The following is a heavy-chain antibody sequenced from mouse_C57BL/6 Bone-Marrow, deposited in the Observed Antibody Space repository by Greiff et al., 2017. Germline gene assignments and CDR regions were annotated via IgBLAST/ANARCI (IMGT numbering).Heavy chain of an antibody. CDR2: IIPNNGGT. J-gene: IGHJ4*01. Sequence: VQLQQSGPELVKPGASVKISCKASGYTFTDYYMTWVKQSHGKSLEWIGDIIPNNGGTSYNQKFKGKATLTVDKSSSTAYMELRSLTSEDSAVXYCARYDYYGSSYDAMDYWGQGTSVTVSS. V-gene: IGHV1-26*01. CDR3: ARYDYYGSSYDAMDY. D-gene: IGHD1-1*01. CDR1: GYTFTDYY.